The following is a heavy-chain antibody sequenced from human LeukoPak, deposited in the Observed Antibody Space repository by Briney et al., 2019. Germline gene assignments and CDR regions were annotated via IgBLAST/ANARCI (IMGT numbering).Heavy chain of an antibody. V-gene: IGHV4-61*02. D-gene: IGHD3-22*01. Sequence: PSETLSLTCTVSGGSISSGSYYWSWIRQPAGKGLEWIGRIYSSGSTNYNPSLKSRVTISVDTSKNQFSLKLSSVTAAGTAVYYCARSVYYDSSGYYFPARWFDPWGQGTLVSVTS. CDR1: GGSISSGSYY. CDR2: IYSSGST. CDR3: ARSVYYDSSGYYFPARWFDP. J-gene: IGHJ5*02.